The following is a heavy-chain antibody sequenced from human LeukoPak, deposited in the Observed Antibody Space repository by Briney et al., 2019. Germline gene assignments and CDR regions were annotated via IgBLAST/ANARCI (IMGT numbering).Heavy chain of an antibody. CDR2: IKSKSAGGTT. CDR3: VTPPD. D-gene: IGHD5-18*01. CDR1: GITISDAW. J-gene: IGHJ4*02. Sequence: GGSLRLSCEASGITISDAWMSWVRQAPGKGLEWVGRIKSKSAGGTTDHAAPVKGRFTISRDDSKNTLYLQMNSLTIEDTAVYYCVTPPDWGQGTLATVSS. V-gene: IGHV3-15*01.